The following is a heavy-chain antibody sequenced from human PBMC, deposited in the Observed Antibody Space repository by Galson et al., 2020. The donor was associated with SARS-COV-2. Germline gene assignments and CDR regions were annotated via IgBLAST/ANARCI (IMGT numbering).Heavy chain of an antibody. CDR2: ISGSGGST. Sequence: GGSLRLSCAASGFTFSSYAMSWVRQAPGKGLEWVSAISGSGGSTYYADSVKCRFTISRDNSKNTLYLQMNSLRAEDTAVYYCAKDYRAGYFPERRGDYWGQGTLVTVSS. CDR1: GFTFSSYA. CDR3: AKDYRAGYFPERRGDY. D-gene: IGHD1-1*01. V-gene: IGHV3-23*01. J-gene: IGHJ4*02.